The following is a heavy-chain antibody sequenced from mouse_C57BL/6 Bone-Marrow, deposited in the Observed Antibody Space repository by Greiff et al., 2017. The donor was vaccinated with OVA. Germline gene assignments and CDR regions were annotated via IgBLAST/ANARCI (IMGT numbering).Heavy chain of an antibody. CDR3: TPPFYYGTWYFDV. CDR2: IDPENGDT. J-gene: IGHJ1*03. CDR1: GFNIKDDY. V-gene: IGHV14-4*01. D-gene: IGHD1-1*01. Sequence: DVKLVESGAELVRPGASVKLSCTASGFNIKDDYMHWVKQRPEQGLEWIGWIDPENGDTEYASKFQGKATITADTSSNTAYLQLSSLTSEDTAVYYCTPPFYYGTWYFDVWGTGTTVTVSS.